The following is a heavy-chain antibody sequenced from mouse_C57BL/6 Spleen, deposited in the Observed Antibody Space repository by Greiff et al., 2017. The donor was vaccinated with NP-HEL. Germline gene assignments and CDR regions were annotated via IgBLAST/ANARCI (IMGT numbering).Heavy chain of an antibody. CDR1: GYTFTSYW. CDR3: ARSPGLYGRGYFDV. CDR2: INPSNGGT. D-gene: IGHD1-1*02. Sequence: QVQLQQPGTELVKPGASVKLSCKASGYTFTSYWMHWVKQRPGQGLEWIGNINPSNGGTNYNEKFKSKATLTVDKSSSTAYMQRSSLTSEDSAVYYCARSPGLYGRGYFDVWGTGTTVTVSS. J-gene: IGHJ1*03. V-gene: IGHV1-53*01.